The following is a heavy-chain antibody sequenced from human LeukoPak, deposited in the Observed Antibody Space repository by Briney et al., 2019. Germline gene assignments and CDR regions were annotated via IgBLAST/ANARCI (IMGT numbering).Heavy chain of an antibody. Sequence: GRSLRLSCAASGFTFSRYGMHWVRQAPGKGLEWVAVSSYDESNKYYADSVKGRFTISRDNSKNTLYLQMSSLRAEDTAVYYCAKDHRYCSSACCTDFDYWGQGTLVTVSS. J-gene: IGHJ4*02. CDR3: AKDHRYCSSACCTDFDY. CDR1: GFTFSRYG. V-gene: IGHV3-30*18. CDR2: SSYDESNK. D-gene: IGHD2-2*01.